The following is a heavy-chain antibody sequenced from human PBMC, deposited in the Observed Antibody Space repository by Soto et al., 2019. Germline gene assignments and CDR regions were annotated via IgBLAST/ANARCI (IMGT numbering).Heavy chain of an antibody. Sequence: QVQLQQWGAGLLKPSETLSLTCAVYGGSFSGYYWSWIRQPPGKGLERIGEINHSGSTNYNPSLKSRVTISVDTSKNQFSLKLSSVTAADTAVYYCARGTLGRYWGQGTLVTVSS. CDR1: GGSFSGYY. CDR2: INHSGST. CDR3: ARGTLGRY. J-gene: IGHJ4*02. V-gene: IGHV4-34*01.